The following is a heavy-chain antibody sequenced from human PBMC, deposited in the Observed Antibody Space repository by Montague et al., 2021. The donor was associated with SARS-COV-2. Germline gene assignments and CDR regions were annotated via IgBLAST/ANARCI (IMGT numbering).Heavy chain of an antibody. J-gene: IGHJ4*02. CDR3: VYWKMGDGNPNFEF. CDR2: VYWDDDE. Sequence: PALVKPTQTLKLTCTFSGFSLTTFGVGVGWIRQPPGKAPEWLTLVYWDDDEHYSPSLKNRLSVTKAASEPRVVLRMTNMHPVDTATYYCVYWKMGDGNPNFEFWGQGTLVTVSS. D-gene: IGHD1-1*01. V-gene: IGHV2-5*02. CDR1: GFSLTTFGVG.